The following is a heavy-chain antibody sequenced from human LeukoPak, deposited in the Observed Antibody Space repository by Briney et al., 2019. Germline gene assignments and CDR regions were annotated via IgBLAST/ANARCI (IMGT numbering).Heavy chain of an antibody. D-gene: IGHD6-19*01. CDR3: ARGSSGGTSYYYYYMDV. CDR2: FYYSGRT. J-gene: IGHJ6*03. CDR1: GGSISSYY. V-gene: IGHV4-59*01. Sequence: SETLSLTCTVSGGSISSYYWSWLRQPPGNGLDWSGYFYYSGRTNYTPSLKSRVTISVDTSKNQFSLKLSSVPAADTAVYYCARGSSGGTSYYYYYMDVWGKGTTVTVSS.